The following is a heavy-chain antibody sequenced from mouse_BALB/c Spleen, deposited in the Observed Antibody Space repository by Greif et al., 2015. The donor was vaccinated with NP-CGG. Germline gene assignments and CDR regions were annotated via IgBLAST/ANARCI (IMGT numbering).Heavy chain of an antibody. CDR2: IRLKSNNYAT. J-gene: IGHJ3*01. D-gene: IGHD4-1*01. Sequence: EVQRVESGGGLMQPGGSMKLSCVASGFTFSNYWMNWVRQSPEKGLEWVAEIRLKSNNYATHYAESVKGRFTISRDDSKSSVCLQMNNLRAEDTGIYYCTRQLTGAWFAYWGQGTLVTVSA. CDR3: TRQLTGAWFAY. CDR1: GFTFSNYW. V-gene: IGHV6-6*02.